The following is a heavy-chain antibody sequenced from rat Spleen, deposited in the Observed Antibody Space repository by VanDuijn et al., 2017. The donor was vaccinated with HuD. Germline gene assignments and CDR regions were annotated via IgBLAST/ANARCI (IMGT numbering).Heavy chain of an antibody. D-gene: IGHD1-7*01. CDR1: GFTFSDYN. Sequence: EVQLVESGGGLVQPGRSLKLSCAASGFTFSDYNMAWVRQAPKKGLEWVATISYDGSSTYYRDSVKGRFTISRDNAKSTLYLQMDSLRSEDTATYYCARRDTTGMGYWGQGVMVTVSS. V-gene: IGHV5-7*01. CDR3: ARRDTTGMGY. CDR2: ISYDGSST. J-gene: IGHJ2*01.